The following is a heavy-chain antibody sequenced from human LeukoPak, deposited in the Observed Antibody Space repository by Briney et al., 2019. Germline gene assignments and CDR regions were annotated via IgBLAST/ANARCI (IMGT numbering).Heavy chain of an antibody. Sequence: GGSLRLSCAASGFTFSNYGMHWVRQAPGKGLEWVAVIWFDGTNKYYADSVRGRFTISRDNSKNTLYLQKSSLRAEDTAVYYCAGGQGWLLDYWGQGTLVTVSS. CDR3: AGGQGWLLDY. D-gene: IGHD2-15*01. J-gene: IGHJ4*02. V-gene: IGHV3-33*01. CDR1: GFTFSNYG. CDR2: IWFDGTNK.